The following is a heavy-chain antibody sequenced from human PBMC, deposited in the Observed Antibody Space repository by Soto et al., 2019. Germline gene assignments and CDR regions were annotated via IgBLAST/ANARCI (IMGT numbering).Heavy chain of an antibody. Sequence: QVQLVQSGAEVKKPGSSVKVSCKASGGTLSGYAINWVRQAPGQGLEWMGKIIPIFGSANHAQKFQGRFTITADESTSIAYMELSSLRSEDTAVYYCERSTIAVPGTDYYYYGMDVWGQGTTVTVSS. V-gene: IGHV1-69*18. CDR1: GGTLSGYA. J-gene: IGHJ6*02. CDR2: IIPIFGSA. D-gene: IGHD6-19*01. CDR3: ERSTIAVPGTDYYYYGMDV.